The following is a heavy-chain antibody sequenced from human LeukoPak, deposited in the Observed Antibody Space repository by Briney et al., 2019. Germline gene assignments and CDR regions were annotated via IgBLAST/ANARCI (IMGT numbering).Heavy chain of an antibody. J-gene: IGHJ6*03. CDR1: GFSFSNYG. D-gene: IGHD6-13*01. V-gene: IGHV3-30*02. CDR3: AKDAGTSTWTFYFYMDV. CDR2: IRDDGSTK. Sequence: RGSLRLSCATSGFSFSNYGMHWVRQAPGPGLEWVAFIRDDGSTKYYADSLKGRLTVSRDNSKNTMYLQMDSLRPEDTAIYYRAKDAGTSTWTFYFYMDVWGKGTTVTVSS.